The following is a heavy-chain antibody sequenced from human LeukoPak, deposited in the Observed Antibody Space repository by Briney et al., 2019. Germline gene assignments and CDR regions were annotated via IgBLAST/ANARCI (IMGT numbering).Heavy chain of an antibody. J-gene: IGHJ3*02. CDR2: ISGSRGST. Sequence: GGSLRLSCAASGFTFSSYAMSWVRQAPGKGLEWVSAISGSRGSTYYADSLKGRFTISRDNSKNTLYLQMNSLRAEDTAVYYCAKDSHYDYVWGSYRLDPNAFDIWGQGTMVTVSS. D-gene: IGHD3-16*02. V-gene: IGHV3-23*01. CDR1: GFTFSSYA. CDR3: AKDSHYDYVWGSYRLDPNAFDI.